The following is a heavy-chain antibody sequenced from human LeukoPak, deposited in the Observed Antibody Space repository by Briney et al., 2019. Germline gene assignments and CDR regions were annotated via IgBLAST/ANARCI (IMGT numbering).Heavy chain of an antibody. J-gene: IGHJ4*02. CDR2: IYHGVTT. CDR3: ASLKAGWRIDY. CDR1: NGSVSSRDYS. Sequence: PSETLSLTCAVSNGSVSSRDYSWSWIRQAPGKALEWIGYIYHGVTTYYNPSLKNRVTIFVDTSKNQFSLSLTSVTAADTALYYCASLKAGWRIDYWGQGTLVTVSS. V-gene: IGHV4-30-2*01. D-gene: IGHD2-15*01.